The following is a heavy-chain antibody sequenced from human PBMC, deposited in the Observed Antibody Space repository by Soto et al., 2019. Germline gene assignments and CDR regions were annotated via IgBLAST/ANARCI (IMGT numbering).Heavy chain of an antibody. D-gene: IGHD2-15*01. V-gene: IGHV1-8*01. CDR2: LHPNSGNT. CDR1: GSTFTSYD. J-gene: IGHJ4*02. Sequence: QVQLVPSGAEVKKPGASVKVSCKASGSTFTSYDINWVRPATGQGLEGMGWLHPNSGNTGYAQKFQGRVTMTRNTSISTAYMELSSLRSEDTAVYYCARAPISHYCSGGSCYPYYFDYWGQGTLVTVSS. CDR3: ARAPISHYCSGGSCYPYYFDY.